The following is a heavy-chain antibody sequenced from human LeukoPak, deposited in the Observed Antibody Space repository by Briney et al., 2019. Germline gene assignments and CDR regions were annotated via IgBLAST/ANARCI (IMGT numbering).Heavy chain of an antibody. Sequence: GGSLRLSCAASGFTFSIYSMNWVRQAPGKGLEWISYISSSSSLRYYADSVKGRFTVSRDNAKSSLHLQMSSLRAEDTAVYYCARGPVSSSGFFGYWGQGTLVTVSS. CDR1: GFTFSIYS. CDR3: ARGPVSSSGFFGY. D-gene: IGHD6-19*01. CDR2: ISSSSSLR. V-gene: IGHV3-48*01. J-gene: IGHJ4*02.